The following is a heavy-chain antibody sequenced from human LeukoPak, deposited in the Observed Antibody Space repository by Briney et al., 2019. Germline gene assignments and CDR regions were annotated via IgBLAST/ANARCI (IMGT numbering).Heavy chain of an antibody. CDR3: AREEDIVVVPAAIHYYYGMDV. D-gene: IGHD2-2*02. V-gene: IGHV3-21*01. CDR1: GFTFSSYS. CDR2: ISSSSSYI. Sequence: GGSLRLSCAASGFTFSSYSMNWVRQAPGKGLEWVSSISSSSSYIYYADSVKGRSTISRDNAKNSLYLQMNSLRAEDTAVYYCAREEDIVVVPAAIHYYYGMDVWGQGTTVTVSS. J-gene: IGHJ6*02.